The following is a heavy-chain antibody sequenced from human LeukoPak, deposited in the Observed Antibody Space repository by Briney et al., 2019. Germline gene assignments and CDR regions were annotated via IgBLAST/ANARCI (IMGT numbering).Heavy chain of an antibody. J-gene: IGHJ4*02. V-gene: IGHV7-4-1*02. D-gene: IGHD6-13*01. CDR3: ATLERIAAAGPPPFDY. CDR2: INTNTGNP. CDR1: GYTFTSYA. Sequence: ASVKVSCKASGYTFTSYAMNWVRQAPGQGLEWMGWINTNTGNPTYAQGFTGRFVFSLDTSVSTAYLQISSLKAEDTAVYYCATLERIAAAGPPPFDYWGQGTLSPSPQ.